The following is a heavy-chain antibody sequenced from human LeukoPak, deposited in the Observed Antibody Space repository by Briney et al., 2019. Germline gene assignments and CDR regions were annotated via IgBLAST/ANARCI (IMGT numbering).Heavy chain of an antibody. CDR1: GYTFTSYG. D-gene: IGHD1-14*01. Sequence: ASVKVSCKASGYTFTSYGINWVRQAPGQVLEWMAWISGYNGDTKYAQRLQGRVTVTTDTSTSTAYMELRSLRSDDTAVYYCARGPGVVPDYWGQGTLVTVSS. CDR3: ARGPGVVPDY. J-gene: IGHJ4*02. CDR2: ISGYNGDT. V-gene: IGHV1-18*01.